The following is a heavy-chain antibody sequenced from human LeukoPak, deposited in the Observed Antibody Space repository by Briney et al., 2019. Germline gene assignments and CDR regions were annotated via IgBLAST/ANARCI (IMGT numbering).Heavy chain of an antibody. CDR3: ARDGGGGGFDY. CDR2: IKQDGSEK. Sequence: GGSLRLSCAASGFTFSSYWMIWVRQAPEKGLEWVANIKQDGSEKDYVDSVKGRFTISRDNAKSSLYLQMNSLRAEDTAVYYCARDGGGGGFDYWGQGTLVTVSS. V-gene: IGHV3-7*01. CDR1: GFTFSSYW. D-gene: IGHD2-21*01. J-gene: IGHJ4*02.